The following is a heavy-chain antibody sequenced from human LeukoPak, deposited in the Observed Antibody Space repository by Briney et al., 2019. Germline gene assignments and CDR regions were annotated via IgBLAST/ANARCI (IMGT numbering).Heavy chain of an antibody. CDR2: ISGSGGST. CDR1: GFTFSSYA. D-gene: IGHD4-17*01. J-gene: IGHJ4*02. Sequence: GGSLRLSCAASGFTFSSYAMSWVLQAPGKGLEWVSAISGSGGSTYYADSVKGRFTISRDNSKNTLYLQMNSLRAEDTAVYYCAKDGGVNGDFEGYFDYWGQGTLVTVSS. V-gene: IGHV3-23*01. CDR3: AKDGGVNGDFEGYFDY.